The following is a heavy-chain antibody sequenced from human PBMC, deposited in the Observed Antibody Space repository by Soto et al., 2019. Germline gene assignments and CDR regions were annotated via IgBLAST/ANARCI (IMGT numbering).Heavy chain of an antibody. CDR3: TNAAQPIWSGRKFDS. Sequence: EVQLEESGGALVLPGRSLRLSCVASGFTFDDNALHWVRQVPGKGLDWVAGMSWNSGTIGYTDSVKGRFTVSRDNARKTLHLQMNSLRPEDTALYHWTNAAQPIWSGRKFDSGGQETSVAVSS. CDR2: MSWNSGTI. CDR1: GFTFDDNA. D-gene: IGHD3-3*01. V-gene: IGHV3-9*01. J-gene: IGHJ4*02.